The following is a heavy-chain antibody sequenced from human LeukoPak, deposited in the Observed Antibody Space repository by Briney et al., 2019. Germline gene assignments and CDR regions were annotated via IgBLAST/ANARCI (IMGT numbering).Heavy chain of an antibody. CDR2: ISYDGSNK. CDR3: ARGASNRFDY. D-gene: IGHD1-14*01. CDR1: GFTFSSYA. Sequence: GGSLRLSCAASGFTFSSYAMHWVRQAPGKGLEWVAVISYDGSNKYYADSVKGRFTISRDNAKNTLYLQMNSLRGEDTAVYYCARGASNRFDYWGQGTLVTVSS. J-gene: IGHJ4*02. V-gene: IGHV3-30-3*01.